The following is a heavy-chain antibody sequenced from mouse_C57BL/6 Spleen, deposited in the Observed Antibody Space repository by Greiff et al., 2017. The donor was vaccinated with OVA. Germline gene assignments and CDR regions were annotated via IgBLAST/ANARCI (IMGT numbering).Heavy chain of an antibody. D-gene: IGHD3-1*01. Sequence: EVKLMESGGGLVKPGGSLKLSCAASGFTFSDYGMHWVRQAPEKGLEWVAYISSGSSTIYYADTVKGRFTISRDNAKNTLFLQMTSLRSEDTAMYYCARPSGGYFDYWGQGTTLTVSS. CDR3: ARPSGGYFDY. J-gene: IGHJ2*01. V-gene: IGHV5-17*01. CDR1: GFTFSDYG. CDR2: ISSGSSTI.